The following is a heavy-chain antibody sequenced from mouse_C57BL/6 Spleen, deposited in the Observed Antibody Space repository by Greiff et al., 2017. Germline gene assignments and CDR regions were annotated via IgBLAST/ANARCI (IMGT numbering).Heavy chain of an antibody. V-gene: IGHV1-15*01. D-gene: IGHD1-3*01. J-gene: IGHJ4*01. Sequence: QVQLQQSGAELVRPGASVTLSCKASGYTFTDYEMHWVKQTPVHGLEWIGAIDPETGGTAYNQKFKGKAILTADKSSSTAYMELRSLTSEDSAVYYCTRGCKGDAMDYWGQGTSGTVSS. CDR1: GYTFTDYE. CDR2: IDPETGGT. CDR3: TRGCKGDAMDY.